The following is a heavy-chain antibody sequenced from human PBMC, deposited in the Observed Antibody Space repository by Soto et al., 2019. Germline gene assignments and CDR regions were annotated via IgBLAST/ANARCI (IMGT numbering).Heavy chain of an antibody. D-gene: IGHD3-9*01. J-gene: IGHJ3*02. V-gene: IGHV3-9*01. CDR3: AKDIRLRYFDWLLDHPDAFDI. CDR1: GFTFDDYA. CDR2: ISWNSGSI. Sequence: EVQLVESGGGLVQPGRSLRLSCAASGFTFDDYAMHWVRQAPGKGLEWVSGISWNSGSIGYADSVKGRFTISRDNAKNSLYLQMNSLRAEDTALYYCAKDIRLRYFDWLLDHPDAFDIWGQGTMVTVSS.